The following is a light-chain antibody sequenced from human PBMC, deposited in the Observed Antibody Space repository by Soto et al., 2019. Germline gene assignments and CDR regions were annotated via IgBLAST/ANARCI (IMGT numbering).Light chain of an antibody. V-gene: IGKV3-11*01. CDR3: QQRRDWPLT. Sequence: EIVLTQSPATLSLSPGERATLSCRASQSINNYLIWYQQKPGQAPRLLIHDASRRATGIPAMFSGTGSGTDFTLTISSLEPEDFAVYYCQQRRDWPLTFGGGTNVE. CDR2: DAS. J-gene: IGKJ4*01. CDR1: QSINNY.